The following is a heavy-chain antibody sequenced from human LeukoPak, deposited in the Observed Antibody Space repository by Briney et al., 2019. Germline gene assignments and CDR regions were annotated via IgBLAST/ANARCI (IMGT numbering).Heavy chain of an antibody. CDR1: GFTFSSYA. Sequence: GGSLRLSCAASGFTFSSYAMSWVRQAPGKGLEWVSAISGSGGSTYYADSVKGRFTISRDNSKNTLYLQMNSLRAEDTAVYYCARATYYYDSGDAFDTWGQGTMVTVSS. D-gene: IGHD3-22*01. J-gene: IGHJ3*02. V-gene: IGHV3-23*01. CDR2: ISGSGGST. CDR3: ARATYYYDSGDAFDT.